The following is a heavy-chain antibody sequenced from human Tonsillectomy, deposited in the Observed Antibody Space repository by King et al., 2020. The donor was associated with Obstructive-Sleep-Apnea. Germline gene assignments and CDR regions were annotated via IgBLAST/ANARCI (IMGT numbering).Heavy chain of an antibody. CDR2: VYHSGTA. V-gene: IGHV4-4*02. Sequence: QVQLQESGPGLVKPSGTLSLTCVVSGDSISSSYWWTWVRQPPGKGLEWIGEVYHSGTANYNPSLKSRVTISIDKSKNQFSLKLNSVTAADTAVYFCAGGGAGGASYDAYWGQGILVIVSS. D-gene: IGHD3-3*01. CDR3: AGGGAGGASYDAY. CDR1: GDSISSSYW. J-gene: IGHJ4*02.